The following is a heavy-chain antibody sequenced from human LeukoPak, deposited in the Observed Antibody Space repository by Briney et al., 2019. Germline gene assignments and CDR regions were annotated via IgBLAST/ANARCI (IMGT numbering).Heavy chain of an antibody. Sequence: PSETLSLTCSVSGGSITSSYWTWVRQPPGKGLEFIGYISNAGSTNYNPSLKSRVTMSVDTSKKQFSLNLGSVTAADTAVYYCARDFDFWGQGTLVTVSS. CDR3: ARDFDF. V-gene: IGHV4-59*12. CDR1: GGSITSSY. CDR2: ISNAGST. J-gene: IGHJ4*02.